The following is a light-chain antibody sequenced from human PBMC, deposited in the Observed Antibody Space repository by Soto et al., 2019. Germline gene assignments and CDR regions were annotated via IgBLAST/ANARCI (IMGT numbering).Light chain of an antibody. J-gene: IGKJ3*01. CDR1: QAINSH. V-gene: IGKV1-9*01. CDR3: QQLNSYPLT. Sequence: DIQLTQSPSFLSASVGCRVTITCRASQAINSHLAWYQQKPGKAPNLLIYGASTLQSGVPSRFSGSGSWTQFALTISSLQPEDFATYYCQQLNSYPLTFGPGTKVDIK. CDR2: GAS.